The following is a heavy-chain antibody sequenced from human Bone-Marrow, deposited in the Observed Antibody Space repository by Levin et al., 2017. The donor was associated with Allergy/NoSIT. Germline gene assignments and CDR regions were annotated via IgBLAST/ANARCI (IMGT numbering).Heavy chain of an antibody. V-gene: IGHV3-74*01. CDR3: ARWVRWNWNELWDY. D-gene: IGHD1-1*01. J-gene: IGHJ4*02. Sequence: LSLTCAASGFPFSSYWMHWVRPAPGKGLVWVSRINSDGSSTSYADSVKGRFTISRDNAKNTLYLQMNSLRAEDTAVYYCARWVRWNWNELWDYWGQGTLVTVSS. CDR1: GFPFSSYW. CDR2: INSDGSST.